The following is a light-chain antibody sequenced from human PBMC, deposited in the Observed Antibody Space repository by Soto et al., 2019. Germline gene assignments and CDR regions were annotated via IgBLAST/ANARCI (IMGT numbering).Light chain of an antibody. J-gene: IGLJ1*01. V-gene: IGLV2-14*01. CDR3: NSYTSNTTYV. Sequence: QSALTQPPSVSGSPGQAVTISCSGTSSDVGAFNYVSWYQQHPGKAPKLMIYDVTNRPSGVSNRFSGSKSGNTASLTISGLGGDDVADYYCNSYTSNTTYVFGTGTKLTVL. CDR2: DVT. CDR1: SSDVGAFNY.